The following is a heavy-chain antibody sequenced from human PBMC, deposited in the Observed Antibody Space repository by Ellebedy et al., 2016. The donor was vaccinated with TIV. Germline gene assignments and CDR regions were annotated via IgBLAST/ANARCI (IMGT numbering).Heavy chain of an antibody. CDR1: GYTFTGYY. Sequence: ASVKVSXXASGYTFTGYYMHWVRQAPGQGLEWMGWINPNSGGTNYAQKFQGWVTMTRDTSISTAYMELSRLRSDDTAVYYCARQVGRPYYYGMDVWGQGTTVTVSS. CDR3: ARQVGRPYYYGMDV. V-gene: IGHV1-2*04. J-gene: IGHJ6*02. CDR2: INPNSGGT. D-gene: IGHD1-26*01.